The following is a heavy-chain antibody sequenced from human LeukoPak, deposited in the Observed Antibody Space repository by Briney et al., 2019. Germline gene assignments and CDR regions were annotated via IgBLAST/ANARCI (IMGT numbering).Heavy chain of an antibody. CDR3: TTNQNGFNPGF. J-gene: IGHJ4*02. Sequence: GGCLRLSCAAAVFTFSDAWMSWVRQAAGKGLEWFGRIKRITDGGTTDYAAPVKGRFTLSRDASKDTLYLQMTSLKIEETAVYYCTTNQNGFNPGFWGQGNLVPVSA. CDR2: IKRITDGGTT. D-gene: IGHD5-24*01. V-gene: IGHV3-15*01. CDR1: VFTFSDAW.